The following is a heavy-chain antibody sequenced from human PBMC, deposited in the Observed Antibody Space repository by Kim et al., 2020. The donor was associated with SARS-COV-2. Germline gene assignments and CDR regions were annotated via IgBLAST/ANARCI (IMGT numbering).Heavy chain of an antibody. CDR1: GFIFSTFG. Sequence: GGSLRLSCTASGFIFSTFGMHWVRQAPGKGLEWLAVTSYHGTYKYYADSVRGRFTISRDNYKNVLFLQINGLTPEDTAVYFCAKDGAELPGQDSYDGVDV. D-gene: IGHD1-1*01. V-gene: IGHV3-30*18. J-gene: IGHJ6*01. CDR2: TSYHGTYK. CDR3: AKDGAELPGQDSYDGVDV.